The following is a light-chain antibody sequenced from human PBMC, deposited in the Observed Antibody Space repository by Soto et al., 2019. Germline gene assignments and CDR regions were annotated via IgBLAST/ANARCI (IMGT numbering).Light chain of an antibody. CDR3: QQYDRSPPWT. Sequence: IVVTQSLAVVAVSLGERATLSCRASQSVSSSYLAWYQQKPGQPPRLLIYGASSRATDIPDRFRGSGSGTDFTLTLRRLEPDDFAVYYCQQYDRSPPWTFGQGTKVDIK. J-gene: IGKJ1*01. CDR1: QSVSSSY. CDR2: GAS. V-gene: IGKV3-20*01.